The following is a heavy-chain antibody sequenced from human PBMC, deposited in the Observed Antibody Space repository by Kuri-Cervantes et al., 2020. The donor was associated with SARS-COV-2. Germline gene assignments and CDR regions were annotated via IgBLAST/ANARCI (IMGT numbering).Heavy chain of an antibody. CDR1: GGTFSSYA. Sequence: SVKVSCKASGGTFSSYAISWVRQAPGQGLEWMGRIIPILGTANYAQKFQGRVTITRNTSISTAYMELSSLRSEDTAVYYCAREGYCSSTSCSQGGPYAFDIWGQGAMVTVSS. V-gene: IGHV1-69*04. CDR3: AREGYCSSTSCSQGGPYAFDI. CDR2: IIPILGTA. J-gene: IGHJ3*02. D-gene: IGHD2-2*01.